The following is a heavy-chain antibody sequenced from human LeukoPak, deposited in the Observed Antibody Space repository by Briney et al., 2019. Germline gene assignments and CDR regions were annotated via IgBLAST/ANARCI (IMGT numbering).Heavy chain of an antibody. CDR3: ARDTPLTIFGVVPRAVYYMDV. CDR2: IIPIFGTA. Sequence: ASVKVSCKASGGTFSSYAISWVRQAPGQGLEWMGGIIPIFGTANYAQKFQGRVTITADESTSTAYMELSSLGSEDTAVYYCARDTPLTIFGVVPRAVYYMDVWGKGTTVTVSS. J-gene: IGHJ6*03. V-gene: IGHV1-69*13. D-gene: IGHD3-3*01. CDR1: GGTFSSYA.